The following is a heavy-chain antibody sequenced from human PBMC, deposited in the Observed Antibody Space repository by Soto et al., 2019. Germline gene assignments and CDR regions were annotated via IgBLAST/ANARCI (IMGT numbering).Heavy chain of an antibody. CDR2: IKQDGSEK. V-gene: IGHV3-7*03. Sequence: PGGSLRLSCAASGFTFSSYWMIWVRQAPGKGLEWVANIKQDGSEKYYVDSVKGRFTISRDNAKNSLYLQMNSLRAEDTAVYYCARTNDFWSGSKLRLYFDYWGQGTLVTVSS. D-gene: IGHD3-3*01. CDR3: ARTNDFWSGSKLRLYFDY. J-gene: IGHJ4*02. CDR1: GFTFSSYW.